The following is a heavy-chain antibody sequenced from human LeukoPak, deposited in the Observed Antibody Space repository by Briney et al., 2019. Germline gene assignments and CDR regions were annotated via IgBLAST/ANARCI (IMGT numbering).Heavy chain of an antibody. CDR2: INHSGST. J-gene: IGHJ4*02. Sequence: NTSETLSLTCAVYGGSFSGYYWSWTRQPPGKGLEWIGEINHSGSTNYNPSLKSRVTISVDTSKNQFSLKLSSVTAADTAVYYCARRNDSSGYFDYWGQGTLVTVSS. CDR3: ARRNDSSGYFDY. V-gene: IGHV4-34*01. CDR1: GGSFSGYY. D-gene: IGHD6-25*01.